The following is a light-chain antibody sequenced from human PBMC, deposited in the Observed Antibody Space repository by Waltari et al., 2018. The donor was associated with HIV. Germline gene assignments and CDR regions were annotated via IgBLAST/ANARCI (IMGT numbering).Light chain of an antibody. CDR1: QSRVYKDGNTY. V-gene: IGKV2-30*01. J-gene: IGKJ2*01. CDR3: MQSTSWPYK. Sequence: DVVMAHSPPPRPVTLGQPASISCRSSQSRVYKDGNTYLDWFYQRPGQCPRRRIYKVSNRDSGVPDRFSGSGGGTAYTLKINRVEAKDVGVYYGMQSTSWPYKFGQGTKVKIE. CDR2: KVS.